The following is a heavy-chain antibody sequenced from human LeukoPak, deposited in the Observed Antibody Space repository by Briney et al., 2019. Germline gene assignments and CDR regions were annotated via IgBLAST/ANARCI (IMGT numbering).Heavy chain of an antibody. CDR2: ISWDGGTT. V-gene: IGHV3-43D*03. CDR1: GFTFDDYA. Sequence: GGSLRLSXAASGFTFDDYAMHWVRQAPGRGLEWVSLISWDGGTTYYAGSVKGRFTISRDSSKSSLFLQMDNLRLEDTALYYCSKGAFGVVPVPDSWGQGTLVTVSS. D-gene: IGHD3-3*01. CDR3: SKGAFGVVPVPDS. J-gene: IGHJ4*02.